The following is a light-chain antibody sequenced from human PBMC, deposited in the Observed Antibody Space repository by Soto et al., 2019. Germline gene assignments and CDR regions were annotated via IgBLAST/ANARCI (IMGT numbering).Light chain of an antibody. V-gene: IGKV3-15*01. Sequence: TLSVSPGESATLSCRASQRVVSSLAWYQQKPGQTPRLLIYAASTRATGIPARFSGSGSGTEFILTISSLQSEDFALYYWQQYNYWPRTFGQGTKVDI. CDR1: QRVVSS. J-gene: IGKJ2*01. CDR2: AAS. CDR3: QQYNYWPRT.